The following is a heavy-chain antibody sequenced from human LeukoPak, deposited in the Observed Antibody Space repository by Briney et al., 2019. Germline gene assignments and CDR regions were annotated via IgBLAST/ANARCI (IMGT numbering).Heavy chain of an antibody. CDR3: ARDLGDL. Sequence: GGSLRLSCAASGFTFSSYSMNWVRQAPGKGLDWVAYITSDASTIYYAESVKGRFTISRDNANNSLYLQLNSLRVEDTAVYYCARDLGDLWGQGTLVSVSS. J-gene: IGHJ5*02. V-gene: IGHV3-48*01. CDR1: GFTFSSYS. CDR2: ITSDASTI.